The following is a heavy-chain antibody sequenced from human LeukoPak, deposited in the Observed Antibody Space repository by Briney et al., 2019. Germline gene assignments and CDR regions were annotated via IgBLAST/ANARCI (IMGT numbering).Heavy chain of an antibody. D-gene: IGHD2-15*01. Sequence: PGGSLRLSCAASGFTFSSYAMSWVRQAPGKGLEWVSAISGSGGSTYYADSVKGRFTISRDNSKNTLYLQMNSLRAEDTAVYYCAKWPKYCSGGSCYRLIDYWGQGTLVTVSS. CDR2: ISGSGGST. CDR3: AKWPKYCSGGSCYRLIDY. CDR1: GFTFSSYA. V-gene: IGHV3-23*01. J-gene: IGHJ4*02.